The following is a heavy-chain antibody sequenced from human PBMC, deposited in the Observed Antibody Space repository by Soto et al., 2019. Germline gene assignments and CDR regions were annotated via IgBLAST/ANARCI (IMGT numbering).Heavy chain of an antibody. CDR1: GHTFIGYY. V-gene: IGHV1-2*04. J-gene: IGHJ3*02. Sequence: ASVKVSCKASGHTFIGYYMHWVRQAPGQGLEWMGWINPNSGGTNYAQKFQGWVTMTRDTSISTAYMELSRLRSDDTAVYYCAMGNYYDSSGHDAFDIWGQGTMVTRLL. D-gene: IGHD3-22*01. CDR2: INPNSGGT. CDR3: AMGNYYDSSGHDAFDI.